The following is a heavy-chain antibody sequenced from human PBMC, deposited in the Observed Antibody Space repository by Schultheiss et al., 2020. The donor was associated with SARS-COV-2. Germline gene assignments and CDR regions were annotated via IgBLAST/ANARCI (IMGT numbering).Heavy chain of an antibody. J-gene: IGHJ6*02. CDR2: IRSKAYGGTT. D-gene: IGHD2-2*02. Sequence: LSLTCTVSGGSISSYYWSWVRQAPGKGLEWVGFIRSKAYGGTTEYAASVKGRFTISRDDSKSIAYLQMNSLKNEDTAVYYCARGGCSSTSCYTPYYYYGMDVWGQGTTVTVSS. CDR3: ARGGCSSTSCYTPYYYYGMDV. CDR1: GGSISSYY. V-gene: IGHV3-49*04.